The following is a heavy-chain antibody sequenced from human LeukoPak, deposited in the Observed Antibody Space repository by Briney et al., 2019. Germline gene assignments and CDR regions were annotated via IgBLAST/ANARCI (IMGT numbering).Heavy chain of an antibody. CDR2: ISGSGGST. CDR3: AKDIDFWSGYSFDY. V-gene: IGHV3-23*01. CDR1: GFTFSSYA. Sequence: GGSLRLSCAASGFTFSSYAMSWVRQAPGKGLEWVSAISGSGGSTYYADSVKGRFTISRDNSKNTLYLQMNSLRPEDTAVYYCAKDIDFWSGYSFDYWGQGTLVTVSS. D-gene: IGHD3-3*01. J-gene: IGHJ4*02.